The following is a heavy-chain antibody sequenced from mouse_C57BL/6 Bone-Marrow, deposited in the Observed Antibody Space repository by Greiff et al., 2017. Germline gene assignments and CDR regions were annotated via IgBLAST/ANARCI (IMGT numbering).Heavy chain of an antibody. Sequence: QVQLQQPGAELVKPGASVKLSCKASGYTFTSYWMHWVKQRPGQGLEWIGMIHPNSGSTNYNAKFKSKATLTVDKSSSTAYMQLSSLTSEDSAVYYCARPYGKLDYWGQGTTLTVSS. CDR1: GYTFTSYW. V-gene: IGHV1-64*01. D-gene: IGHD2-1*01. CDR2: IHPNSGST. J-gene: IGHJ2*01. CDR3: ARPYGKLDY.